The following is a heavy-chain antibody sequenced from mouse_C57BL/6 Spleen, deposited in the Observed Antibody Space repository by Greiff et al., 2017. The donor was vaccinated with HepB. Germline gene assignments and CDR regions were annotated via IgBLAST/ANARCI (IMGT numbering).Heavy chain of an antibody. V-gene: IGHV14-3*01. J-gene: IGHJ1*03. D-gene: IGHD1-1*01. Sequence: EVQLQQSVAELVRPGASVKLSCTASGFNIKNTYMHWVKQRPEQGLEWIGRIDPANGNTKYAPKFQGKATITADTSSNTAYLQLSSLTSEDTAIYYGARGDYYGSSYGYVDVWGTGTTVTVSS. CDR1: GFNIKNTY. CDR2: IDPANGNT. CDR3: ARGDYYGSSYGYVDV.